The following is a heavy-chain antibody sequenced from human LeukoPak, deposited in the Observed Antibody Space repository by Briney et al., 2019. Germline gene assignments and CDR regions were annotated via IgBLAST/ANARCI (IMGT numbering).Heavy chain of an antibody. J-gene: IGHJ4*02. CDR3: ARHPGSENVDY. CDR1: GGSISSGSYY. D-gene: IGHD3-10*01. V-gene: IGHV4-61*02. Sequence: SQTLSLTCTVSGGSISSGSYYWSWIRQPAGKGLEWIGRIYTSGSTNYNPSLKSRVTISVDTSKNQFSLKLSSVTAADTAVYCCARHPGSENVDYWGQGTLVTVSS. CDR2: IYTSGST.